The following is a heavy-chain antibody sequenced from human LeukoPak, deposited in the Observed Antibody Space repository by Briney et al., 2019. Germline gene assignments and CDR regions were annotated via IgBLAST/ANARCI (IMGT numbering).Heavy chain of an antibody. V-gene: IGHV1-2*02. CDR3: ALLFSSTWYRFDS. D-gene: IGHD6-13*01. J-gene: IGHJ4*02. Sequence: ASVKVSCKASGYTFTVYYIYWVRQAPGQGLGWMGWVNPNSGDTNHAHKFQGRVTMTSDTSISTAYMDLNRVRSDDTAVYYCALLFSSTWYRFDSWGQGTLVTVSS. CDR1: GYTFTVYY. CDR2: VNPNSGDT.